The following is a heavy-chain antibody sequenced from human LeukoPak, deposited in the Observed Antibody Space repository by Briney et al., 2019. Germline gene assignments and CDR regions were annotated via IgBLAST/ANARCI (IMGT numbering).Heavy chain of an antibody. CDR1: GFTFSSYG. Sequence: PGGSLRLSCAASGFTFSSYGMHWVRQAPGKGLEWVAFIRYDGSSKYYADSVKGRFTISRDNSKNTLYLQMNSLRAEDTAVYFCAKGLSVSYTTFDYWGQGTLVTVSS. V-gene: IGHV3-30*02. CDR2: IRYDGSSK. CDR3: AKGLSVSYTTFDY. J-gene: IGHJ4*02. D-gene: IGHD3-3*01.